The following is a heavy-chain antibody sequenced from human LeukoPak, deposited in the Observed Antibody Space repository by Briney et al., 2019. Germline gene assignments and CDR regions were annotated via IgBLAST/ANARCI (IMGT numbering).Heavy chain of an antibody. CDR1: GGSISSSSYY. CDR3: ARHLYCSSTSCKGVNWFDP. J-gene: IGHJ5*02. CDR2: IYNSGTT. V-gene: IGHV4-39*01. D-gene: IGHD2-2*01. Sequence: PLETLSLTCIVSGGSISSSSYYWGWFRQPPGEGPEWIGSIYNSGTTYYNPSLKSRVTMSVDTSKNQFSLKLSSVTAADTAVYYCARHLYCSSTSCKGVNWFDPWGQGTLVTVSS.